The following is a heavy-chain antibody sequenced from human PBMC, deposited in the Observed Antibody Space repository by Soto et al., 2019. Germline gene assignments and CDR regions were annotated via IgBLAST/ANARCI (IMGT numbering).Heavy chain of an antibody. Sequence: QVQLVQSGAELKKPGASMKISCKTSGYTFSTYGLSWVRQAPGQGLQWVGWISGYTGNTNYAQKFQDRVIMTTDTSTSTAYVELRSLRSDDTALYYCARQSGNGLFDSWGQGTLVTVSS. D-gene: IGHD2-8*01. V-gene: IGHV1-18*01. CDR1: GYTFSTYG. J-gene: IGHJ4*02. CDR3: ARQSGNGLFDS. CDR2: ISGYTGNT.